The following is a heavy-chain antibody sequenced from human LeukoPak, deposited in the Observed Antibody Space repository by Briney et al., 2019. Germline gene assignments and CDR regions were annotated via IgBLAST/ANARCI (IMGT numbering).Heavy chain of an antibody. CDR1: GGSISSSSHY. J-gene: IGHJ6*02. CDR2: IDYSGST. D-gene: IGHD3-3*01. Sequence: PSETLSLTCSVSGGSISSSSHYWGWIRQPPGKGLEWIGSIDYSGSTYYNPSLKSRVTISVDTSKNQFSLKLSSVTAADTAVYYCASWRNYYYGMDVWGQGTTVTVSS. V-gene: IGHV4-39*01. CDR3: ASWRNYYYGMDV.